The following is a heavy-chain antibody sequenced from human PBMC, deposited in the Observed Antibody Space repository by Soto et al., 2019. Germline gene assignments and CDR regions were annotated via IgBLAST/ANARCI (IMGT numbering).Heavy chain of an antibody. CDR1: GGSISSYY. CDR3: ARGVNYYDSSH. D-gene: IGHD3-22*01. Sequence: SETLSLTCTVSGGSISSYYWSWIRQPPGKGLEWIGYIYYSGSTNYNPSLRSRVTISVDTSKNQFSLKLSSVTAADTAVYYCARGVNYYDSSHWGQGTLVTVSS. J-gene: IGHJ4*02. V-gene: IGHV4-59*01. CDR2: IYYSGST.